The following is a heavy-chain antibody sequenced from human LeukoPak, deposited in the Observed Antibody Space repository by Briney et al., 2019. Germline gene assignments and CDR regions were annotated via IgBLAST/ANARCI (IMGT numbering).Heavy chain of an antibody. CDR1: GVTFSRYE. J-gene: IGHJ6*02. CDR3: ARDSVSGSNWNYVLYCYYGMDV. CDR2: ISSSGSTI. Sequence: GGSLRLSCGACGVTFSRYEMNWVRQAPGKGLEWVSYISSSGSTIYYADPVKGRFTISRDNAKNSLYLQMNSLRAEDTAVYYCARDSVSGSNWNYVLYCYYGMDVWGQGTTVTVSS. D-gene: IGHD1-7*01. V-gene: IGHV3-48*03.